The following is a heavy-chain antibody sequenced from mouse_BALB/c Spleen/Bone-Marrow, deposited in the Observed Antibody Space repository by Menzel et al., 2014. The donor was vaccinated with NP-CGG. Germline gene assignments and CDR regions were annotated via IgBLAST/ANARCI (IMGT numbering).Heavy chain of an antibody. D-gene: IGHD2-2*01. CDR3: ARGGYDGQMDY. CDR1: GFTFSSYA. V-gene: IGHV5-9-4*01. J-gene: IGHJ4*01. CDR2: ISSGGSYT. Sequence: DVKLVESGGGLVKPGGSLKLSCAASGFTFSSYAMSWVRQSPEKRLEWVAEISSGGSYTYYPDTVTGRFTISRDNAKNNLYLEMSSLRSEDTAMYYCARGGYDGQMDYWGQGTSVTVSS.